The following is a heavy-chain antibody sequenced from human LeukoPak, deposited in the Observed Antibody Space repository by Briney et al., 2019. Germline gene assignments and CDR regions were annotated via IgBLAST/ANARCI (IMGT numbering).Heavy chain of an antibody. CDR2: ISYDGSNK. Sequence: GGSLRLSCVASGFTFSSYEMNWVRQAPGKGLEWVAVISYDGSNKYYADSVKGRFTISRDNSKNTLYLQMNSLRAEDTAVYYCAKGARNAFDIWGQGTMVTVSS. D-gene: IGHD6-6*01. V-gene: IGHV3-30*18. CDR3: AKGARNAFDI. CDR1: GFTFSSYE. J-gene: IGHJ3*02.